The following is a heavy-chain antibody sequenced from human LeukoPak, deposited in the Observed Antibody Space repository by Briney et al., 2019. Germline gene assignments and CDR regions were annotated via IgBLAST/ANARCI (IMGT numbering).Heavy chain of an antibody. D-gene: IGHD3-10*01. V-gene: IGHV3-9*01. J-gene: IGHJ4*02. CDR2: ISWNSGSI. Sequence: GGSLRLSCAASGFTFDDYAMHWVRQAPGEGLEWVSGISWNSGSIGYADSVKGRFTISRDNAKNSLYLQMNSLRAEDTALYYCAKEVNGGSFDYWGQGTLVTVSS. CDR1: GFTFDDYA. CDR3: AKEVNGGSFDY.